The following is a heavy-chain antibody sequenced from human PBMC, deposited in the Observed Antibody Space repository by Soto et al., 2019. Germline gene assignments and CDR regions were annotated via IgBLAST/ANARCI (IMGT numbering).Heavy chain of an antibody. V-gene: IGHV1-69*10. Sequence: SVKVSCKASGDTFSSYAISWVRQAPGQGVEWMGGIIPILGTPNYAQKFQGRVTITADKSTSTAYMELSSLRSEDTAVYYCARERSRYDRSGYYRPDYWGQGTLVTVSS. CDR1: GDTFSSYA. CDR2: IIPILGTP. D-gene: IGHD3-22*01. CDR3: ARERSRYDRSGYYRPDY. J-gene: IGHJ4*02.